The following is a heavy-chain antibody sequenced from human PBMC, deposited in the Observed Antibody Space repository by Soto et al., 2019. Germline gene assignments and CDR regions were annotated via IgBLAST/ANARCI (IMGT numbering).Heavy chain of an antibody. Sequence: EVQLVEFGGGLAQPGGSLRLSCAASGFTFNTYTMNWVRQAPGKGLEWVSYISSSSSTIYYAGSVKGRFTISRDNAKNSLYLQMNSLRAEDTAVYYCARDREYQPLPGYWGQGTLVTVSS. CDR1: GFTFNTYT. D-gene: IGHD2-2*01. V-gene: IGHV3-48*01. J-gene: IGHJ4*02. CDR3: ARDREYQPLPGY. CDR2: ISSSSSTI.